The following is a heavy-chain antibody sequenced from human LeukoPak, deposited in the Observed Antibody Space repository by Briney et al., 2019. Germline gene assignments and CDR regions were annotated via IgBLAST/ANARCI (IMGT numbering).Heavy chain of an antibody. D-gene: IGHD3-3*01. CDR1: GYTFTSYY. J-gene: IGHJ3*02. Sequence: ASVKVSCKASGYTFTSYYMHWVRQAPGQGLEWMGIINPSGGSTSYAQKFQGRVTMTRDTSTSTVYMELSSLRSEDTAVYYCARGEGITIFGVAEVDAFDIWGQGTMVTVSS. CDR2: INPSGGST. V-gene: IGHV1-46*01. CDR3: ARGEGITIFGVAEVDAFDI.